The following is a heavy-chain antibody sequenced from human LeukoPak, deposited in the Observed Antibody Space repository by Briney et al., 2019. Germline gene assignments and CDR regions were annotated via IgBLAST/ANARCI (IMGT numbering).Heavy chain of an antibody. CDR1: GYTFASYG. J-gene: IGHJ4*02. V-gene: IGHV1-18*01. CDR3: ARLKNYGDYGY. CDR2: ISTYNGNT. D-gene: IGHD4-17*01. Sequence: ASVKVSCKASGYTFASYGISWVRQAPGQGLEWMGWISTYNGNTNYAQKLQGRVTMTTDTSTSTAYMELRSLRSDDTAVYYCARLKNYGDYGYWGQGTLVTVSS.